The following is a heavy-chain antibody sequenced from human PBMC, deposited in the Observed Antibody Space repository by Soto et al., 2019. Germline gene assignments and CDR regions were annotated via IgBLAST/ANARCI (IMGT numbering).Heavy chain of an antibody. V-gene: IGHV1-58*01. CDR3: AADHGRWGSGSYYNYYYGMDV. D-gene: IGHD3-10*01. CDR1: GFTFTSSA. CDR2: IVVGSGNT. Sequence: SVKVSCKASGFTFTSSAVQWVRQARGQRLEWIGWIVVGSGNTNYAQKFQERVTITRDMSTSTAYMELSSLRSEDTAVYYCAADHGRWGSGSYYNYYYGMDVWGQGTTVTVSS. J-gene: IGHJ6*02.